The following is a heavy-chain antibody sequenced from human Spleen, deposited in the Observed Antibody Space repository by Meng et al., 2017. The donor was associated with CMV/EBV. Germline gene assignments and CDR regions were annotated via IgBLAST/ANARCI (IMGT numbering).Heavy chain of an antibody. CDR2: INHSGST. CDR3: ARADSHIVVVPAAISAGYYFDY. Sequence: YYWSWTSQPPGKGMEWIGEINHSGSTNYNPSLKSRVTISVDTSKNQFSLKLSSVTAADTAVYYCARADSHIVVVPAAISAGYYFDYWGQGTLVTVSS. V-gene: IGHV4-34*01. CDR1: YY. J-gene: IGHJ4*02. D-gene: IGHD2-2*01.